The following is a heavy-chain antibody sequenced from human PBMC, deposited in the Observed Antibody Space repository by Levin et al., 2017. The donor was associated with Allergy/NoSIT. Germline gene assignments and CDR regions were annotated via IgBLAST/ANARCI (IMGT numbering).Heavy chain of an antibody. CDR2: IHYSGST. CDR1: GGSISTYY. V-gene: IGHV4-59*08. Sequence: PSETLSLTCTVSGGSISTYYWSWIRQPPGKGLEWIGYIHYSGSTNYNPSLKSRVTISVDTSKNQFSLKLSSVTAADTAVYYCARQDEAYSSSWSHTYYFDYWGQGTLVTVSS. CDR3: ARQDEAYSSSWSHTYYFDY. J-gene: IGHJ4*02. D-gene: IGHD6-13*01.